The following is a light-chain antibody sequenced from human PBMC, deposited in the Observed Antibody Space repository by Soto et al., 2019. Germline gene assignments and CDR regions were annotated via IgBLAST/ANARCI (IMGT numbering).Light chain of an antibody. Sequence: QSALTQPASVSGSPGQSITISCTGTSSDVGGYNYVSWYQHHPGKAPKLMIYDVSNRPSGISNRFSGSKSDNTASLTISGRQAEDEADYYCSSYTSTSTLVVFGGGTKLTVL. J-gene: IGLJ2*01. CDR3: SSYTSTSTLVV. CDR1: SSDVGGYNY. CDR2: DVS. V-gene: IGLV2-14*03.